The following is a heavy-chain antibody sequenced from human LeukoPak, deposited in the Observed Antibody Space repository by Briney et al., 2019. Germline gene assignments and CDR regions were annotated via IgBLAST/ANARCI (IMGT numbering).Heavy chain of an antibody. J-gene: IGHJ4*02. CDR2: IIPIFGTA. CDR3: ASFKDPTYYFDY. CDR1: GGTFSSYA. D-gene: IGHD3-16*01. Sequence: SVKVSRKASGGTFSSYAISWVRQAPGQGLEWMGGIIPIFGTANYAQKFQGRVTITADESTSTAYMELSSLRSEDTAVYYCASFKDPTYYFDYWGQGTLVTVSS. V-gene: IGHV1-69*01.